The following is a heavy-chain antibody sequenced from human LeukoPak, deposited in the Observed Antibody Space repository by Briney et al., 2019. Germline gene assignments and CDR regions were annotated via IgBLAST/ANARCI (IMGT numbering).Heavy chain of an antibody. D-gene: IGHD2-8*01. Sequence: GGSLRLSCAASGFIFSSYAMSWVRQAPGKGLEWVSTISGSGGSTYSEDSVKGRFTISRDNSKNTVYLQMNSLRAEDTAVYYCGKDRFCINDVCHGAFDYGARETLATV. V-gene: IGHV3-23*01. CDR3: GKDRFCINDVCHGAFDY. CDR2: ISGSGGST. J-gene: IGHJ4*02. CDR1: GFIFSSYA.